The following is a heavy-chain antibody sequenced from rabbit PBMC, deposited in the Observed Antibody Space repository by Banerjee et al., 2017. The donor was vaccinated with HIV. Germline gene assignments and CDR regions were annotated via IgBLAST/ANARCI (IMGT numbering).Heavy chain of an antibody. CDR1: GFDFSLYY. J-gene: IGHJ4*01. CDR2: IDPVFNST. CDR3: VKGGYGAGWGLYFNL. V-gene: IGHV1S7*01. D-gene: IGHD4-1*01. Sequence: QSLEESGGGLVQPGGSLTLSCKASGFDFSLYYMSWVRQAPGKGLEWIRYIDPVFNSTYYASWVNGRFTVSSHNAQNTLYLTLNSLTVADTATYFCVKGGYGAGWGLYFNLWGPGTLVTVS.